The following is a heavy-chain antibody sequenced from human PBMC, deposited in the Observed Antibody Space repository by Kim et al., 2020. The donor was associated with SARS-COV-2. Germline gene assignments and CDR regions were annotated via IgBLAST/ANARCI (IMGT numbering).Heavy chain of an antibody. CDR2: INPYNGGT. J-gene: IGHJ4*02. Sequence: ASVKVSCKASGYTFSNFYIHWVRQAPGQGLEWMGWINPYNGGTVYEPKFQGRVSLTSVTSISTVYMEVSSLIPDDTAVYYCARDPDERSDFDYWGQGTLITVSS. V-gene: IGHV1-2*02. CDR3: ARDPDERSDFDY. CDR1: GYTFSNFY. D-gene: IGHD1-1*01.